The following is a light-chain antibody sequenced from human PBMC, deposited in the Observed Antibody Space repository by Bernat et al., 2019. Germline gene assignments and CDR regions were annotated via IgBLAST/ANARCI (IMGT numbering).Light chain of an antibody. J-gene: IGLJ1*01. CDR1: SSDVGYYNY. V-gene: IGLV2-14*03. CDR2: DVS. Sequence: QSALTQPASVSGSPGQSITISCTGTSSDVGYYNYVSWYQQHPGKVPKVMIYDVSNRPSGVPDRFSGSKSGASASLAITGLQAEDDADYYCHSYDSSLSGWVFGTGTKVNVL. CDR3: HSYDSSLSGWV.